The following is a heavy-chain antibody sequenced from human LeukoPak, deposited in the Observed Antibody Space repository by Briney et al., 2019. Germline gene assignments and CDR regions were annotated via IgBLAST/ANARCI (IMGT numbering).Heavy chain of an antibody. CDR1: GGSISSSSYY. D-gene: IGHD6-19*01. J-gene: IGHJ4*02. CDR3: ARVIAVAGRREFDY. V-gene: IGHV4-39*01. CDR2: IYYSGST. Sequence: PSETLSLTCTVSGGSISSSSYYWGWIRQPPGKGPEWIGSIYYSGSTYYNPSLKSRVTISVDTSKNQFSLKLSSVTAADTAVYYCARVIAVAGRREFDYWGQGTLVTVSS.